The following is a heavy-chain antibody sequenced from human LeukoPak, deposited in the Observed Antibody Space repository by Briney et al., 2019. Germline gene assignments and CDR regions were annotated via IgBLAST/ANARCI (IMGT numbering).Heavy chain of an antibody. CDR2: VDYTGTT. J-gene: IGHJ4*02. V-gene: IGHV4-39*01. CDR1: GGSMSTSDYY. CDR3: ARHGRVRGRGFDY. Sequence: SETLSLTCKVSGGSMSTSDYYWAWIRQPPGRGLEWIASVDYTGTTYYNPSLKSRVTRSLDPSKNLFSLILRSVTATDTAVYFCARHGRVRGRGFDYWGQGALVTVSS. D-gene: IGHD3-10*01.